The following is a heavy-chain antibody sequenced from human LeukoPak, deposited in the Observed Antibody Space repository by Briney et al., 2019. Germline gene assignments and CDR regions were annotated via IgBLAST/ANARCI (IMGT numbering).Heavy chain of an antibody. D-gene: IGHD2-8*01. CDR3: AHSVYDAFDI. CDR1: GFSLRTRGAG. CDR2: NYWDDDK. J-gene: IGHJ3*02. Sequence: ESGPTLFQPTPTLTLTCTFSGFSLRTRGAGVGWIRQPPANALEWLSLNYWDDDKRYSPSLKSRLTITKETTNNQVVLTLTNMDPVDTATYYCAHSVYDAFDIWGQGTTVTVSS. V-gene: IGHV2-5*02.